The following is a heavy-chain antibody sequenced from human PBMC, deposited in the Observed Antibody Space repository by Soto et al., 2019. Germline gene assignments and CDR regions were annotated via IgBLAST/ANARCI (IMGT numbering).Heavy chain of an antibody. CDR2: INPSGGST. CDR3: ARDHGGSYYDFWSGPYYFDY. D-gene: IGHD3-3*01. CDR1: GYTFTSYY. J-gene: IGHJ4*02. V-gene: IGHV1-46*03. Sequence: QVQLVQSGAEVKKPGASVKVSCKASGYTFTSYYMHWVRQAPGQGLEWMGIINPSGGSTSYAQKFQCRVTMTRDTSTSTVYMELSSVRSEDTAVYYCARDHGGSYYDFWSGPYYFDYWGQGTLVTVSS.